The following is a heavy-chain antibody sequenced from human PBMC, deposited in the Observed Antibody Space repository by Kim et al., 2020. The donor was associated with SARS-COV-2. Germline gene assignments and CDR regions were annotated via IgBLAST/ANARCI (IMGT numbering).Heavy chain of an antibody. V-gene: IGHV4-34*01. D-gene: IGHD5-18*01. J-gene: IGHJ4*02. Sequence: NPSLKSRVSISVDTSKTQFSLKLSSVTAADTAVYYCARGTRGYSYGKFDYWGQGTLVTVSS. CDR3: ARGTRGYSYGKFDY.